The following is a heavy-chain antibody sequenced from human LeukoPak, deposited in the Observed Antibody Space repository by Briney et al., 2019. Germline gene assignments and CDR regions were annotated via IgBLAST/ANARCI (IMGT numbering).Heavy chain of an antibody. D-gene: IGHD6-19*01. CDR1: GFTFSSYA. J-gene: IGHJ4*02. V-gene: IGHV3-30*04. CDR2: ISYDGSNK. CDR3: ASIPVAGVDY. Sequence: GGSLRLSCAASGFTFSSYAMHWVRQAPGKGLEWGAVISYDGSNKYYADSVKGPFTISRDNSKNTLYLQMNSLRAEDTAVYYCASIPVAGVDYWGQGTLVTVSS.